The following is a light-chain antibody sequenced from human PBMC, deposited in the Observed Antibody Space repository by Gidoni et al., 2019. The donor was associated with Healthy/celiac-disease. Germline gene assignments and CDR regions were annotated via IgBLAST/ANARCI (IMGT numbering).Light chain of an antibody. Sequence: DIVMTQSPDSLAVSLGERATINCKSSQSVLYSSNNKNYLAWYQQKQGQPPKLLIYWASTLDSGVPDRFSGSGSGTDFTLTISSLQAEDVAVYYFQQYYRTPLTFGQGTKLEIK. J-gene: IGKJ2*01. CDR1: QSVLYSSNNKNY. CDR3: QQYYRTPLT. CDR2: WAS. V-gene: IGKV4-1*01.